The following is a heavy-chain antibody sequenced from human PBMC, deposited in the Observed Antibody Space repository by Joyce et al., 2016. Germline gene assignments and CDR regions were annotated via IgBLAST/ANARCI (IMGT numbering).Heavy chain of an antibody. CDR2: VSSGGNSYT. D-gene: IGHD6-19*01. J-gene: IGHJ4*02. Sequence: EVQLVESGGGLVKPGGSLRLSCAASGFTITTYTMSWVGQAPGKGMGWVSAVSSGGNSYTYYADAMKGRFTISRDNAKNSLYLQMNSLRVEDTAVYYCARGSVAGINEYWGQGTLVTVSS. CDR3: ARGSVAGINEY. CDR1: GFTITTYT. V-gene: IGHV3-21*01.